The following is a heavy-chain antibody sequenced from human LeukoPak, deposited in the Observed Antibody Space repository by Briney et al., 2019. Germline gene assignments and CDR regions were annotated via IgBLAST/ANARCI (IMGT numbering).Heavy chain of an antibody. D-gene: IGHD1-26*01. CDR1: VGSIRRYY. CDR3: AREASSGYFDY. V-gene: IGHV4-59*01. CDR2: IYYSGST. Sequence: PLGTLSLSRTLSVGSIRRYYWSSVPEPPGKGVWWIGYIYYSGSTNYNPSLKSRVTISVDTSKNQFSLKLSSVTAADTAVYYCAREASSGYFDYWGQGTLVTVSS. J-gene: IGHJ4*02.